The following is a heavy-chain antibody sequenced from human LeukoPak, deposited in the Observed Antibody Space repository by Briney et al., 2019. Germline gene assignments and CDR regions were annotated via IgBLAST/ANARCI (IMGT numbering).Heavy chain of an antibody. Sequence: PGGSLRLSCAASGFTFSSYGMHWVRQAPGKGLEWVAVISYDGSNKYYADSVKGRFTISRDNSKNTLYLQMNSLRAEDTAVYYCAKVWLLWFGAPTRYMDVWGKGTTVTVSS. CDR1: GFTFSSYG. V-gene: IGHV3-30*18. CDR3: AKVWLLWFGAPTRYMDV. J-gene: IGHJ6*03. D-gene: IGHD3-10*01. CDR2: ISYDGSNK.